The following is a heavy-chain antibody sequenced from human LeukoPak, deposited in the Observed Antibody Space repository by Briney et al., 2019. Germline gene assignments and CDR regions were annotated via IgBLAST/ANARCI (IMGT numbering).Heavy chain of an antibody. CDR3: ARDPGYSSGWLYFDY. CDR2: IYTSGST. J-gene: IGHJ4*02. Sequence: SETLSLTCTVSSGSISSYYWSWIRQPAGNGLEWIGRIYTSGSTNYNPSLKSRVTMSVDTSKNQFSLKLSSVTAADTAVYYCARDPGYSSGWLYFDYWGQGTLVTVSS. D-gene: IGHD6-19*01. V-gene: IGHV4-4*07. CDR1: SGSISSYY.